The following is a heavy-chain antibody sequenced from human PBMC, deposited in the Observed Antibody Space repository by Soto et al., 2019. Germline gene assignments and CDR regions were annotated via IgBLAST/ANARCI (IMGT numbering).Heavy chain of an antibody. Sequence: GGSLRLSCAASGFTFSSYAMSWVRQAPGKGLEWVSAISGSGGSTYYADSVKGRFTISRDNSKNTLYLQMNSLGAEDTAVYYCAKDHWGWGKGGPTDVWGQGTTVTVSS. D-gene: IGHD3-16*01. CDR3: AKDHWGWGKGGPTDV. V-gene: IGHV3-23*01. J-gene: IGHJ6*02. CDR1: GFTFSSYA. CDR2: ISGSGGST.